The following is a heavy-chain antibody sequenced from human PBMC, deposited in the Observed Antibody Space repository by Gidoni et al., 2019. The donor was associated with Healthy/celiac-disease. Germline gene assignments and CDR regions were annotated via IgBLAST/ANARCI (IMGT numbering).Heavy chain of an antibody. V-gene: IGHV4-39*01. Sequence: QPQLQESGPGLAKPSETLSLTCTVPGGSISSSSYYWGWIRQPPGKGLEWIGSIFYSGSTYYNPSLKSRVTISVDTSKNQFSLKLSSVTAADTAVYYCAGQRYYDILTGFNWFDPWGQGTLVTVSS. CDR3: AGQRYYDILTGFNWFDP. J-gene: IGHJ5*02. CDR1: GGSISSSSYY. CDR2: IFYSGST. D-gene: IGHD3-9*01.